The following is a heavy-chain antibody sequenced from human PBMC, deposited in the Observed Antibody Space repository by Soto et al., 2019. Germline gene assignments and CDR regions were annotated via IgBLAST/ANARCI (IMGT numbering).Heavy chain of an antibody. CDR1: GYTFTSYY. CDR3: ARGGTSFGVVIRAPFDY. J-gene: IGHJ4*02. CDR2: INPNSGDT. Sequence: ASVKVSCKASGYTFTSYYMHWVRQAPGQGLEWMGWINPNSGDTNYAQKFQGRVTMTRDTSFRTAYMELSRLRSDDRAVYYCARGGTSFGVVIRAPFDYWGQGTLVTVSS. V-gene: IGHV1-2*02. D-gene: IGHD3-3*01.